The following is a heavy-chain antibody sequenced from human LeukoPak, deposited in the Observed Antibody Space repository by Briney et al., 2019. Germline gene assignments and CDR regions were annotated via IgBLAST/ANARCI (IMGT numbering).Heavy chain of an antibody. CDR3: ARMVRDYNWFDP. D-gene: IGHD3-10*01. CDR2: IYYSGNT. Sequence: SETLSLTCTVSGGSISNYYWGWIRQAPGKGLEWIGSIYYSGNTYYNPSLKSRVTRSVDTSKNQFSLKLSSVTAADTAVYYCARMVRDYNWFDPWGQGALVTVSS. V-gene: IGHV4-39*07. J-gene: IGHJ5*02. CDR1: GGSISNYY.